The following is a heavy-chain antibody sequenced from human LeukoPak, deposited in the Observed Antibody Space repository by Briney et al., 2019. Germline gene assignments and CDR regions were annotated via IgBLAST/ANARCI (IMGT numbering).Heavy chain of an antibody. CDR1: GYRFASYW. CDR2: IYPGDSDT. V-gene: IGHV5-51*01. J-gene: IGHJ4*02. D-gene: IGHD2-2*01. Sequence: GESLKISCKGSGYRFASYWIGWVRQMPGKGLEWMGNIYPGDSDTRYSPPFQGQVTISADKSINTAYLQWSSLKASDSAMYYCVRHLSDITSCPNYWGPGTLITVAS. CDR3: VRHLSDITSCPNY.